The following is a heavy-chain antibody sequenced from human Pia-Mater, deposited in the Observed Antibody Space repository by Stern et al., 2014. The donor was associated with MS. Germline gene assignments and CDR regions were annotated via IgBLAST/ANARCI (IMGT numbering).Heavy chain of an antibody. J-gene: IGHJ5*02. CDR3: VRSGHSYRRWFDP. CDR2: MSPNSGNS. V-gene: IGHV1-8*01. CDR1: GYSFTTFD. Sequence: VQLVESGAEVKKPGASVKVSCKASGYSFTTFDIHWVRQATGQGLEGIGWMSPNSGNSRSAQKFQGRINMTRDTSLAYMELSGLRSEDTAVYDCVRSGHSYRRWFDPWGQGTLVTVSS. D-gene: IGHD5-12*01.